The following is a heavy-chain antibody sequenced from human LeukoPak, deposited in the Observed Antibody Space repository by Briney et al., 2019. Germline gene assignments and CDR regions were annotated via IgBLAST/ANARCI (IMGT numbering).Heavy chain of an antibody. V-gene: IGHV3-15*01. CDR3: TTGFRGGDAE. CDR1: GFTFSSYG. CDR2: IKSKTDGGTT. Sequence: GGSLRLSCAASGFTFSSYGMHWVRQAPGKGLEWVGRIKSKTDGGTTDYAAPVKGRFTISRDDSKNTLYLQMNSLKTEDTAVYYCTTGFRGGDAEWGQGTLVTVSS. J-gene: IGHJ4*02. D-gene: IGHD2-21*02.